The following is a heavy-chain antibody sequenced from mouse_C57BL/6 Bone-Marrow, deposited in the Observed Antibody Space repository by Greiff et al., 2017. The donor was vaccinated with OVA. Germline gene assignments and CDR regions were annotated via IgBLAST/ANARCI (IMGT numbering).Heavy chain of an antibody. D-gene: IGHD2-3*01. CDR1: GYTFTSYG. V-gene: IGHV1-81*01. CDR3: SRIYDYYAMDY. Sequence: QVQLKESGAELARPGASVKLSCKASGYTFTSYGISWVKQRTGQGLEWIGEIYPRSGNTYYNEKFKGKATLTADKSSITAYMELRSLTSEDAAVYFCSRIYDYYAMDYWGQGTSVTVSS. J-gene: IGHJ4*01. CDR2: IYPRSGNT.